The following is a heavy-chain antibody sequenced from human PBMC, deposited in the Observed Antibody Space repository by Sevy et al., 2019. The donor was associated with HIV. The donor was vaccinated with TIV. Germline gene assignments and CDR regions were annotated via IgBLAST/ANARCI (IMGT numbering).Heavy chain of an antibody. CDR2: IKSKSDGETT. CDR3: TGAALLFDY. D-gene: IGHD2-15*01. V-gene: IGHV3-15*01. J-gene: IGHJ4*02. CDR1: GFSFTNAW. Sequence: GSLRLSCAASGFSFTNAWMTWVRQAPGKGLEWVGRIKSKSDGETTDYAAPVRGRFTISRDDSENTLFLQMNSLKTEDTAIYYCTGAALLFDYWGQGTLVTVSS.